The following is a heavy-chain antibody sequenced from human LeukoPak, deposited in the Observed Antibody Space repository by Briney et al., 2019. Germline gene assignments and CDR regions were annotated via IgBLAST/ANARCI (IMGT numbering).Heavy chain of an antibody. V-gene: IGHV4-34*01. Sequence: NPSETLSLTCAAYGGSFSGYYWSWIRQPPGKGLEWIGEINHSGSTTYNPSLKSRVTISVDTSKNQFSLKLSSVTAADTAVYYCARGTMVRGVIRHFDYWGQGTLVTVSS. CDR3: ARGTMVRGVIRHFDY. CDR2: INHSGST. D-gene: IGHD3-10*01. J-gene: IGHJ4*02. CDR1: GGSFSGYY.